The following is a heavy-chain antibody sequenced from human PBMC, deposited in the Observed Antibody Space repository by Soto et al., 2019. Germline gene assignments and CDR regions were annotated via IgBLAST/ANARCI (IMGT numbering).Heavy chain of an antibody. J-gene: IGHJ3*02. CDR3: AIEVVQTKLRYFDWLPHDAFDI. CDR2: INPGNGDT. V-gene: IGHV1-3*01. Sequence: ASVKVSSTASVYTFTSYGMHWVRQAPGQRLEWMGWINPGNGDTEYSQRLQGRVTLTTDTSASTAYMELSSLRSEDTAVYYCAIEVVQTKLRYFDWLPHDAFDIWGQGTMVTVSS. CDR1: VYTFTSYG. D-gene: IGHD3-9*01.